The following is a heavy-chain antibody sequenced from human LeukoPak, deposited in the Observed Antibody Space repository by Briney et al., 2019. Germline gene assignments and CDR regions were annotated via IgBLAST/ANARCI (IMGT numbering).Heavy chain of an antibody. J-gene: IGHJ4*02. CDR2: VDPEDGET. CDR1: GYTFTDYY. D-gene: IGHD1-26*01. CDR3: ATGGSAYSGSYYGAFDY. V-gene: IGHV1-69-2*01. Sequence: GASVKVSCKASGYTFTDYYMHWVQQAPGKGLEWMGLVDPEDGETIYAEKFQGRVTITADTSTDTAYMELSSLRSEDTAVYYCATGGSAYSGSYYGAFDYWGQGTLVTVSS.